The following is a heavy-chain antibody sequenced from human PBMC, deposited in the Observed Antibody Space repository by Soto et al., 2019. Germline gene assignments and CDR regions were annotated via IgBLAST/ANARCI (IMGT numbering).Heavy chain of an antibody. CDR3: AKALYGGFTY. D-gene: IGHD3-10*01. CDR2: ISGSGDST. CDR1: GFTFSVYA. Sequence: GGSLRLSCAASGFTFSVYAMSWVRQAPGKGLEWVSGISGSGDSTHYADSVKGRFTVSRDNSKSMLYLQTNSLRAEDTAIYYCAKALYGGFTYWGQGILVTVS. J-gene: IGHJ4*02. V-gene: IGHV3-23*01.